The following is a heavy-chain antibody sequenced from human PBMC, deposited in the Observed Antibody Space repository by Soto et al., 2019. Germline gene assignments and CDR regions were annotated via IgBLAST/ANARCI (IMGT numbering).Heavy chain of an antibody. J-gene: IGHJ6*04. V-gene: IGHV1-69*08. CDR1: GGTFGRYT. CDR2: IIPILETA. CDR3: ARGGKLGGDLDV. D-gene: IGHD3-10*01. Sequence: QVQLVQSGAEVKKPGSSVKVSCKASGGTFGRYTLSWVRQAPGQGLEWMGWIIPILETANYARRFQGRLTITADTSTGTAYMDLSGLKSDDTGVYYCARGGKLGGDLDVWGKGPPVTVSS.